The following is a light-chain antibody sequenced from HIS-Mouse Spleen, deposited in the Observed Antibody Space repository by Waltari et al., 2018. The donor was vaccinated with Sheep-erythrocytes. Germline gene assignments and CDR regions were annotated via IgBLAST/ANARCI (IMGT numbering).Light chain of an antibody. J-gene: IGLJ2*01. V-gene: IGLV3-1*01. CDR1: NLGDKY. CDR2: QDS. CDR3: QAWDSSTAV. Sequence: SYELTQPPSVSVSPGQTASITCSGENLGDKYACWYQQKPGQPPVLVIYQDSKRPSGIPERFSGSNSGNTATLTISGTQAMDEADYYCQAWDSSTAVFGGGTKLTVL.